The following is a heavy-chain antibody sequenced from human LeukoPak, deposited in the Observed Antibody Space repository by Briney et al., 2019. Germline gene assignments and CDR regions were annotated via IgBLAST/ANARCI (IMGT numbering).Heavy chain of an antibody. CDR3: ARAMYSSSWYRHFDY. CDR2: ISSSSSYI. D-gene: IGHD6-13*01. V-gene: IGHV3-21*01. CDR1: GFTFSSYS. J-gene: IGHJ4*02. Sequence: GGSLRLSCAASGFTFSSYSMNWARQAPGKGLEWVSSISSSSSYIYYADSVKGRFTISGDNAKNSLYLQMNSLRAEDTAVYYCARAMYSSSWYRHFDYWGQGTLVTVSS.